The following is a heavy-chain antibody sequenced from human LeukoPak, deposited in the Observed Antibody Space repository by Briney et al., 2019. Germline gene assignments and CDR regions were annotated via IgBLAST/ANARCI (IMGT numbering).Heavy chain of an antibody. Sequence: SETLSLTCAVYGGSFSRYYWSWIRQPPGKGLEWIGGINHSGSTNYNPSLKSRVTISVDTSKNQFSLKLSSVTAADTAVYYCARGLRYSGYHFEDYWGQGTPVTLSS. CDR1: GGSFSRYY. D-gene: IGHD5-12*01. V-gene: IGHV4-34*01. J-gene: IGHJ4*02. CDR2: INHSGST. CDR3: ARGLRYSGYHFEDY.